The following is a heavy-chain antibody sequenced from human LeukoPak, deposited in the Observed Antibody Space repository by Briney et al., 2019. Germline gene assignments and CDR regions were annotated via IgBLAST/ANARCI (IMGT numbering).Heavy chain of an antibody. J-gene: IGHJ4*02. V-gene: IGHV4-39*07. CDR2: IYYSGST. CDR1: GGSISSGSYY. CDR3: ARDCDGYYHYFDN. Sequence: SETLSLTCTVSGGSISSGSYYWGWIRQPPGKGLEWIGTIYYSGSTYYNPSLKSRVTISVDASKNQFSLKLSSVTAADTAVYYCARDCDGYYHYFDNWGQGTLVTVSS. D-gene: IGHD3-22*01.